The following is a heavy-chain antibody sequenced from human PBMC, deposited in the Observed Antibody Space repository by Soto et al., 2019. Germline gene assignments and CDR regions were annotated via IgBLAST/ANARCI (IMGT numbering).Heavy chain of an antibody. CDR2: ISAYGTTT. V-gene: IGHV1-18*01. Sequence: QVQLVQSGAEVKKPGASVQVSCKASGYSFTTYGFSWVRQAPGQGLEWMGWISAYGTTTDYAQSTQGRVTLTTDTSTSTTYMELRSLRADDTAVYYCTRDPGIAAPGRGLGDYWGQGTLVTVSS. CDR1: GYSFTTYG. J-gene: IGHJ4*02. CDR3: TRDPGIAAPGRGLGDY. D-gene: IGHD6-13*01.